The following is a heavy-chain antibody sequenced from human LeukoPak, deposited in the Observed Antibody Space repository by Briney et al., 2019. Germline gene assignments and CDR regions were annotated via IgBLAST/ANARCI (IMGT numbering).Heavy chain of an antibody. CDR3: AKDWGYCSSTSCYYFDY. Sequence: PGGSLRLSCAASAFTFSNYAMSWVRQAPGKGLEWVAVISYDGSNKYYADSVKGRFTISRDNSKNTLYLQMNSLRAEDTAVYYCAKDWGYCSSTSCYYFDYWGQGTLVTVSS. CDR2: ISYDGSNK. J-gene: IGHJ4*02. D-gene: IGHD2-2*01. CDR1: AFTFSNYA. V-gene: IGHV3-30*18.